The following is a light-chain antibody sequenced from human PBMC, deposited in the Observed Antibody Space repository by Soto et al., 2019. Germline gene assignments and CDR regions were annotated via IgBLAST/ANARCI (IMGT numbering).Light chain of an antibody. V-gene: IGLV2-14*01. CDR3: SSYTNSGYV. J-gene: IGLJ1*01. CDR1: SSDVGGYNY. CDR2: EVS. Sequence: QSALTQPASVSGSPGQSITIYCSGTSSDVGGYNYVSWYQQHPGKAPKLMIYEVSNWPSGVSNRFSGSKSGNTASLTISGLQAEDEADYYCSSYTNSGYVFGTGTKLTVL.